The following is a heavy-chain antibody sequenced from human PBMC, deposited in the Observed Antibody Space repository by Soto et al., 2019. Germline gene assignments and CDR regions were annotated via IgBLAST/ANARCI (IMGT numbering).Heavy chain of an antibody. J-gene: IGHJ3*02. D-gene: IGHD3-10*01. CDR2: ISGSGGST. Sequence: EVQLLESGGGLVQPGGSLRLSCAASGFTFSSYAMSWVRQAPGKGLEWVSAISGSGGSTYYADSVKGRFTISRDNSKNTLYLQMNSLRAEDTAVYYCAKGSLWFGELLDAFDIWGQGTMVTVSS. CDR1: GFTFSSYA. CDR3: AKGSLWFGELLDAFDI. V-gene: IGHV3-23*01.